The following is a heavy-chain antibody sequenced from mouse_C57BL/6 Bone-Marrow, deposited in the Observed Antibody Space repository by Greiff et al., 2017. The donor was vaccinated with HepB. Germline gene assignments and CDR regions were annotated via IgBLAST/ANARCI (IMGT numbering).Heavy chain of an antibody. J-gene: IGHJ1*03. CDR2: IYPGGGYT. V-gene: IGHV1-63*01. Sequence: VQLQESGAELVRPGTSVKMSCKASGYTFTNYWIGWAKQRPGHGLEWIGDIYPGGGYTNYNEKFKGKATLTADKSSSTAYMQFSSLTSEDSAIYYCARQLLYWYFDVWGTGTTVTVSS. D-gene: IGHD4-1*02. CDR1: GYTFTNYW. CDR3: ARQLLYWYFDV.